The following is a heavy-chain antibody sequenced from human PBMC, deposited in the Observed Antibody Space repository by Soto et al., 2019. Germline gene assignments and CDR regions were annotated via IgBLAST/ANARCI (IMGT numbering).Heavy chain of an antibody. Sequence: SGPTLVNPTETLTLTCTVSGFSLSNARMGVSWIRQPPGKALEWLAHFFLNYEKSYSTSLKSRLTISKDTSKSQVVLTMTNMDPVDTATYYCARIPLYCSGGSCYEVDYYYYGMDVWGQGTTVTVSS. D-gene: IGHD2-15*01. CDR3: ARIPLYCSGGSCYEVDYYYYGMDV. J-gene: IGHJ6*02. CDR2: FFLNYEK. CDR1: GFSLSNARMG. V-gene: IGHV2-26*01.